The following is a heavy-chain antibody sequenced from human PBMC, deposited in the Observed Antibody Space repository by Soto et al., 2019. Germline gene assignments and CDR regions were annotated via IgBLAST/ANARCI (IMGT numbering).Heavy chain of an antibody. CDR3: ARERSYYDSSGYYMRYYYYGMDV. CDR2: ISDSGGST. V-gene: IGHV3-23*01. J-gene: IGHJ6*02. D-gene: IGHD3-22*01. Sequence: GGSLRLSCAASGFSFTTYAMSWVRQAPGKGLEWVSTISDSGGSTYYADSVKGRFTISRDNAKNSLYLQMNSLRAGDTAVYYCARERSYYDSSGYYMRYYYYGMDVWGQGTTVTVSS. CDR1: GFSFTTYA.